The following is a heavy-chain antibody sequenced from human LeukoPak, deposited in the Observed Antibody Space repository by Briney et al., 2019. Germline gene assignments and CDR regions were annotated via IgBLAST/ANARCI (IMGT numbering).Heavy chain of an antibody. Sequence: PGGSLRLSCAASGFTFSSYGMHWVRQAPGKGLEWVAVIWYDGSNKYYADSVKGRFTISRDNSKNTLYLQMNSLRAEDTAVYYCAKDMALDVRDGYNIKRWGNAFDIWGQGTMVTVSS. CDR2: IWYDGSNK. D-gene: IGHD5-24*01. V-gene: IGHV3-33*06. CDR1: GFTFSSYG. CDR3: AKDMALDVRDGYNIKRWGNAFDI. J-gene: IGHJ3*02.